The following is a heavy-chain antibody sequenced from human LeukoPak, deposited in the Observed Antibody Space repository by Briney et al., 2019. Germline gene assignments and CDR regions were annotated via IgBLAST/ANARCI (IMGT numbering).Heavy chain of an antibody. D-gene: IGHD5-18*01. CDR2: IYTSGST. V-gene: IGHV4-61*02. CDR3: ARARRGGYSYGVYYFDY. J-gene: IGHJ4*02. CDR1: GGSISSGSYY. Sequence: SQTLSLTRTVSGGSISSGSYYWSWIRQPAGKGLEWIGRIYTSGSTNYNPSLKSRVTISVDTSKNQFSLKLSSVTAADTAVYYCARARRGGYSYGVYYFDYWGQGTLVTVSS.